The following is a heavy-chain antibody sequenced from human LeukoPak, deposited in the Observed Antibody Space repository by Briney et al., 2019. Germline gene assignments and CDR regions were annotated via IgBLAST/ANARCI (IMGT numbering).Heavy chain of an antibody. CDR1: GFTFSSYG. V-gene: IGHV3-23*01. D-gene: IGHD2-21*01. CDR3: ATGLGPYCGGDCYEY. J-gene: IGHJ4*02. Sequence: GGSLRLSCAASGFTFSSYGMNWVRQAPAKGLEWVSSISGSRGVTYYADSVKGRFTISRDNSKNTLYLQMNSLRAEDTAVYYCATGLGPYCGGDCYEYWGQGALVRVSS. CDR2: ISGSRGVT.